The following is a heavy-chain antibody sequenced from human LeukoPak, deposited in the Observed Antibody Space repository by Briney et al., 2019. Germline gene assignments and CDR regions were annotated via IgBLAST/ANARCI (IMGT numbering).Heavy chain of an antibody. V-gene: IGHV1-18*01. Sequence: ASVKVSCKTSGYTLTTYGISWVRQAPGQGLEWMGWISAYNGDTNYAQNLQGRVTLTTDTSTSTAYMELRSLRSDDTAVYYCARVPPCYDILTGYYTLRGMDVWGKGTTVTVSS. D-gene: IGHD3-9*01. J-gene: IGHJ6*04. CDR2: ISAYNGDT. CDR3: ARVPPCYDILTGYYTLRGMDV. CDR1: GYTLTTYG.